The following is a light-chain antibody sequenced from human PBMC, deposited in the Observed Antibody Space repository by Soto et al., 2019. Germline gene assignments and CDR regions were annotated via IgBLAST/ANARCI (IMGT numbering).Light chain of an antibody. J-gene: IGLJ1*01. Sequence: QLVLTQPPSASGTPGQRVTISCSGRSSNIGSNTVNWYQQLPGTAPKLLIYSNNQRPSGVPDRFSGSKSGTSASLAISGLQSEDDADFYCAVRDDSLNVPVYVFAAGTKLTVL. CDR3: AVRDDSLNVPVYV. CDR2: SNN. CDR1: SSNIGSNT. V-gene: IGLV1-44*01.